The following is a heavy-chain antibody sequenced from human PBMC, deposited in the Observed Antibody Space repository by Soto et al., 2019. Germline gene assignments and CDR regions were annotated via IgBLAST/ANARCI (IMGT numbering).Heavy chain of an antibody. J-gene: IGHJ5*02. Sequence: PSETLSLTCTVSGDSICSYYRTWIRQPPGKGLEWIGYIYYSGSTNYNPSLKSRVTISVDTSKNQFSLKLTSVTAADTAVYYCARGVATIGPWGQGTLVTVSS. CDR2: IYYSGST. V-gene: IGHV4-59*01. CDR1: GDSICSYY. D-gene: IGHD5-12*01. CDR3: ARGVATIGP.